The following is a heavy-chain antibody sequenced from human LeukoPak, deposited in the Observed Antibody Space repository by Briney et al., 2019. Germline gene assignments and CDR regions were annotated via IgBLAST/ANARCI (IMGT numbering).Heavy chain of an antibody. D-gene: IGHD6-13*01. CDR1: GYTFTGYY. V-gene: IGHV1-2*02. CDR2: INPNSGGT. CDR3: ARSSSWYEALGYFDY. J-gene: IGHJ4*02. Sequence: ASVKVSCKASGYTFTGYYMHWVRQAPGQGLEWMGWINPNSGGTNYAQKFQGRVTMTRDTSISTAYMELSRLRSDDTAVYYCARSSSWYEALGYFDYWGQGTLVTVSS.